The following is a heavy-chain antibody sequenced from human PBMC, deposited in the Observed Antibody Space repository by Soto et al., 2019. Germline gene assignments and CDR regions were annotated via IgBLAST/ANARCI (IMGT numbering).Heavy chain of an antibody. CDR2: ISWNSGSI. CDR1: GFTFDDYA. CDR3: AKDSSYDIRIGYMDV. J-gene: IGHJ6*03. D-gene: IGHD3-9*01. Sequence: GGSLRLSCAASGFTFDDYAMHWVRQAPGKGLEWVSGISWNSGSIGYADSVKGRFTISRDNAKNSLYLQMNSLRAEDTALYYCAKDSSYDIRIGYMDVWGKGTTVTVSS. V-gene: IGHV3-9*01.